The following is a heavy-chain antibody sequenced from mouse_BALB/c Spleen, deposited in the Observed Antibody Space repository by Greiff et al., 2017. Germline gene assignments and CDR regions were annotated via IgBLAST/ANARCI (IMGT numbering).Heavy chain of an antibody. CDR3: AREGDYYGSSFAY. D-gene: IGHD1-1*01. CDR1: GFTFSSFG. V-gene: IGHV5-17*02. Sequence: EVKVVESGGGLVQPGGSRKLSCAASGFTFSSFGMHWVRQAPEKGLEWVAYISSGSSTIYYADTVKGRFTISRDNPKNTLFLQMTSLRSEDTAMYYCAREGDYYGSSFAYWGQGTLVTVSA. CDR2: ISSGSSTI. J-gene: IGHJ3*01.